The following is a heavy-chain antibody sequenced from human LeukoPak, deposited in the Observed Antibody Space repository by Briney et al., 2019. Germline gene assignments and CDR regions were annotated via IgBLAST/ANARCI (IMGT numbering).Heavy chain of an antibody. J-gene: IGHJ3*02. V-gene: IGHV1-2*02. CDR2: VNPNGGGT. Sequence: AASVKVSCKASGYTFSDYFVHWVRQAPGRGLQWMGWVNPNGGGTNDAREFQGRFTMTRDTSISAAYMELSNLSSDDTAVYYCARGGVDTAMVSDAFDIWGQGTMVTVSS. D-gene: IGHD5-18*01. CDR1: GYTFSDYF. CDR3: ARGGVDTAMVSDAFDI.